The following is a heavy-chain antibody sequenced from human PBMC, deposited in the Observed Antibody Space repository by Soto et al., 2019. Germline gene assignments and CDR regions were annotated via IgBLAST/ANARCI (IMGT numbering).Heavy chain of an antibody. V-gene: IGHV4-61*08. J-gene: IGHJ4*01. D-gene: IGHD2-21*01. CDR1: GDSVTSGDYY. CDR2: IYYSGNT. Sequence: PSETLSLTCIVSGDSVTSGDYYWSCIRKPPGKGLEWIGYIYYSGNTNYSPSLKRRVAISLDTSHHQFYLKLSSVTAADTAVYFSPGSPGDPSIYYYFDHWCQGPLVT. CDR3: PGSPGDPSIYYYFDH.